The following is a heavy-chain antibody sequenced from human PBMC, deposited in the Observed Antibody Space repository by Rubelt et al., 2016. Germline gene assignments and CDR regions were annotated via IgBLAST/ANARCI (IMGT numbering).Heavy chain of an antibody. CDR3: ARANNGYDYP. D-gene: IGHD5-12*01. Sequence: QVQLQQWGAGLLKPSETLSLSCAVYGGSFRDYYWSWIRQSPGKGLEWIGEINHSGSTNVNPSLKSRVTISVDTTKHQFALKMRSVTAADAAVYSCARANNGYDYPWGQGTLVTVSS. CDR1: GGSFRDYY. V-gene: IGHV4-34*01. CDR2: INHSGST. J-gene: IGHJ5*02.